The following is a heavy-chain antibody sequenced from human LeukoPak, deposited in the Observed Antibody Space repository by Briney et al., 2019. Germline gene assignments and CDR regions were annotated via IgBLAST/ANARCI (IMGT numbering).Heavy chain of an antibody. CDR1: GFTFSDYG. CDR2: ILHDGSNK. J-gene: IGHJ6*02. CDR3: ARAPGIAAAGLYYYYGMDV. D-gene: IGHD6-13*01. Sequence: PGRSLRLSCAASGFTFSDYGMHWVRQAPGKGLEWVAVILHDGSNKYYADSVKGRFTISRDNSKNTLYLQMNSLRAEDTAVYYCARAPGIAAAGLYYYYGMDVWGQGTTVTVSS. V-gene: IGHV3-30*03.